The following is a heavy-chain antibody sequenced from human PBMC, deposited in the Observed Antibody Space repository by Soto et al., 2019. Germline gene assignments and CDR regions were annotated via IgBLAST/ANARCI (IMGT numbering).Heavy chain of an antibody. CDR2: ISGSGQST. J-gene: IGHJ4*02. CDR1: GFTFSNYA. Sequence: EVQLLESGGGLVQPGGSLRLSCAASGFTFSNYAMSWVRQAQGKGLEWVSGISGSGQSTYYADSVKGRFTISRDNSKNTLYLQMTSLRAEDTAVYYCAKAHYVWSYYFDYWGQGTLVTVSS. V-gene: IGHV3-23*01. D-gene: IGHD3-10*02. CDR3: AKAHYVWSYYFDY.